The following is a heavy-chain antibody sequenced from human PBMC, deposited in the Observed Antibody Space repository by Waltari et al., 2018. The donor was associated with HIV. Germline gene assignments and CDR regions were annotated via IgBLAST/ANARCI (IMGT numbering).Heavy chain of an antibody. CDR3: ATWAQGGIENY. D-gene: IGHD3-16*01. CDR2: ISWNSGSI. J-gene: IGHJ4*02. V-gene: IGHV3-9*01. Sequence: EVQLVESGGGLVQPGRSLRLSCAASGFTFDDYAMHWVRQAPGRGLEWVSGISWNSGSIGYADSVKGRFTISRDNAKNSLYLQMNSLRAEDTAMYFCATWAQGGIENYWGQGALVTVSS. CDR1: GFTFDDYA.